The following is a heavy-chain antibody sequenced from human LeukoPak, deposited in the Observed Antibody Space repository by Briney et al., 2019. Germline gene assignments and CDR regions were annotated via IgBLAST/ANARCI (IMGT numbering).Heavy chain of an antibody. CDR3: ARDFPDPGIEGGGDY. CDR2: ISAYNGNT. Sequence: GASVKVSCKASGYTFTSYGISWVRQAPGQGLEWMGWISAYNGNTNYAQKLQGRVTMTTDTSTSTAYMELRSLRSDDTAVYYCARDFPDPGIEGGGDYWGQGTLVTVSS. D-gene: IGHD3-16*01. V-gene: IGHV1-18*01. J-gene: IGHJ4*02. CDR1: GYTFTSYG.